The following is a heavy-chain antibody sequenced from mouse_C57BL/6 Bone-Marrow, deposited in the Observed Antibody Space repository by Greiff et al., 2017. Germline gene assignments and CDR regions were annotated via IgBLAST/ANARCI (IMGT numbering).Heavy chain of an antibody. V-gene: IGHV1-59*01. Sequence: QLQQPGAELVRPGTSVKLSCKASGYTFTSYWMHWVKQRPGQGLEWIGVIDPSDSYTNYNQKFKGKATLTVDTSSSTAYMQLSSLTSEDSAVYYCARHYYGSSYWYFDVWGTGTTVTVSS. CDR3: ARHYYGSSYWYFDV. CDR1: GYTFTSYW. CDR2: IDPSDSYT. J-gene: IGHJ1*03. D-gene: IGHD1-1*01.